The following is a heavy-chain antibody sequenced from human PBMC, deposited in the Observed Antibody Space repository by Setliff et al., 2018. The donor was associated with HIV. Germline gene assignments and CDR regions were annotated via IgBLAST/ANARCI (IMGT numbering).Heavy chain of an antibody. V-gene: IGHV4-59*08. CDR2: IYYSGST. J-gene: IGHJ2*01. CDR1: GGSISSYY. Sequence: SETLSLTCTVSGGSISSYYWSWIRQPPGKGLEWIGYIYYSGSTYYNPSLKSRVTISVDTSKNQFSLKLSSVTAADTAVYYCARGLSSGWYGYWYFDLWGRGTLVTVSS. D-gene: IGHD6-19*01. CDR3: ARGLSSGWYGYWYFDL.